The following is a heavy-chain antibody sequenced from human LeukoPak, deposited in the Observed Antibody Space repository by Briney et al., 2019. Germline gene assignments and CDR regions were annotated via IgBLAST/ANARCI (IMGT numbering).Heavy chain of an antibody. D-gene: IGHD3-10*01. CDR2: IYYSGST. CDR1: GGSISSSRDY. Sequence: SETLSLTCTVSGGSISSSRDYWAWLRQPPGKGLEWIANIYYSGSTYYNPSLKSRVTISVDTSKNQFSLKLSSVTAADTAVYYCARVIPYGSGTRGTNWFDPWGQGTLVTVSS. CDR3: ARVIPYGSGTRGTNWFDP. V-gene: IGHV4-39*07. J-gene: IGHJ5*02.